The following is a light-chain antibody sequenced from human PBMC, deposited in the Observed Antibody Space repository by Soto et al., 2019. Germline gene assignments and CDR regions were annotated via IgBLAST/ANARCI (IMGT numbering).Light chain of an antibody. Sequence: EIVLTQSPGTLSLPPGERATLSCRASQSVSSSFLAWYQQKPGQATRLLIYGASNRATGIPDRFSGSGSGTDFTLTISRLEPEDFAVYYCQQYVTSPWAFGQGTKVAIE. CDR1: QSVSSSF. CDR2: GAS. V-gene: IGKV3-20*01. CDR3: QQYVTSPWA. J-gene: IGKJ1*01.